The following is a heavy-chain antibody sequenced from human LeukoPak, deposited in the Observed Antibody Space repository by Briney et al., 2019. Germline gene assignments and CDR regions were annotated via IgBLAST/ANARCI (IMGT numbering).Heavy chain of an antibody. V-gene: IGHV3-30*03. D-gene: IGHD3-3*01. CDR3: ARAPEPTYYDFWSGYFWAYYFDY. CDR1: GFTFSSYG. J-gene: IGHJ4*02. Sequence: PGRSLRLSCAASGFTFSSYGMHWVRQAPGKGLEWVAVISYDGSNKYYADSVKGRFTISRDNSKNTLYLQMNSLRAEDTAVYYCARAPEPTYYDFWSGYFWAYYFDYWGQGTLVTVSS. CDR2: ISYDGSNK.